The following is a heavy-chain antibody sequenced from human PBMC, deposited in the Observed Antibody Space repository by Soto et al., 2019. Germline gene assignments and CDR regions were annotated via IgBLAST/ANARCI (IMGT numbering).Heavy chain of an antibody. J-gene: IGHJ1*01. CDR2: IYWDDDK. D-gene: IGHD2-2*01. V-gene: IGHV2-5*02. CDR3: AHTLPAQSCRSTCCPRESCQL. CDR1: GFSLSTSGVG. Sequence: QITLKESGPTLVKPTQTLTLTCTFSGFSLSTSGVGVGWIRQPPGKALEWLALIYWDDDKRYSPSLKSRITITKDTSKTQVVLTVTNIEPVDTATYFCAHTLPAQSCRSTCCPRESCQLWGEGLLVTVSS.